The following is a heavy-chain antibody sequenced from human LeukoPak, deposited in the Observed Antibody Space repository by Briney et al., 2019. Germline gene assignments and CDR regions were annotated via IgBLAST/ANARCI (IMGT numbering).Heavy chain of an antibody. Sequence: ASGKVSCKASGYTFTGYYMHWVRQAPGQRLEWMGWINHNSCGTNYAQRFQGRVTMTRDTSISTAYMELSRLRSDDTAVYYCAREEYCSSTSCYFYYYYYGMNVWGQGTTVTVSS. CDR1: GYTFTGYY. CDR3: AREEYCSSTSCYFYYYYYGMNV. J-gene: IGHJ6*02. D-gene: IGHD2-2*01. CDR2: INHNSCGT. V-gene: IGHV1-2*02.